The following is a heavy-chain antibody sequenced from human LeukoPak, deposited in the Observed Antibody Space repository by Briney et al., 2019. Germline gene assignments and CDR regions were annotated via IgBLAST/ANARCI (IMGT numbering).Heavy chain of an antibody. D-gene: IGHD2-15*01. CDR1: GGSISTSSYY. CDR3: ARDGPEGILVVAPTHYFHY. V-gene: IGHV4-39*07. Sequence: SETLSLTCTVSGGSISTSSYYWGWVRQPPGKGLEWIGSVYYSGTTYYSPSLQSRVTMSVHTSKNQFSLKLRSVTAADTAVYYCARDGPEGILVVAPTHYFHYWGQGTLVTVSS. CDR2: VYYSGTT. J-gene: IGHJ4*02.